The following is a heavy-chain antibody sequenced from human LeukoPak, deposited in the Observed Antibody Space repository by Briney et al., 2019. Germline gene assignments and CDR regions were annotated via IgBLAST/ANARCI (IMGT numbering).Heavy chain of an antibody. V-gene: IGHV4-30-4*08. CDR1: GGSISSGDYY. CDR2: IYYSGST. D-gene: IGHD3-22*01. Sequence: PSETLSLTCTVSGGSISSGDYYWSWIRQPPGKGLEWIGYIYYSGSTYYNPSLKSRVTISVDTSKNQFSLKLSSVTAADTAVYYCAREGSSGYYLYYYYMDVWGRGTTDTVSS. J-gene: IGHJ6*03. CDR3: AREGSSGYYLYYYYMDV.